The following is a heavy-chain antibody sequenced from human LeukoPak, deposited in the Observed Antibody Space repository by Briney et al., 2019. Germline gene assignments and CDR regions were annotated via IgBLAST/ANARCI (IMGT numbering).Heavy chain of an antibody. Sequence: GGPLRLSCAASGFTFSSYSMNWVRQAPGKGLEWVAFIRYDGSNKYYADSVKGRFTISRDNSKNTLYLQMNSLRAEDTAVYYCAKDGSSSRPLGYWGQGTLVTVSS. CDR3: AKDGSSSRPLGY. D-gene: IGHD6-13*01. CDR1: GFTFSSYS. CDR2: IRYDGSNK. J-gene: IGHJ4*02. V-gene: IGHV3-30*02.